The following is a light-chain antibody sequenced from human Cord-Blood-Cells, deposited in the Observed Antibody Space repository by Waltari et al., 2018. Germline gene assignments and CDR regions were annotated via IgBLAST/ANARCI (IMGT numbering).Light chain of an antibody. CDR3: RQRSNWPPIT. V-gene: IGKV3-11*01. J-gene: IGKJ5*01. CDR1: QSVSSY. Sequence: EIVLTQSQATLSLSTGARATLSCRASQSVSSYLAWYHQKPGQAPRHLIYDAANRATGIPARFSGSGSGTDFTLTISSLEPEDFSVYYCRQRSNWPPITFGQGTRLEIK. CDR2: DAA.